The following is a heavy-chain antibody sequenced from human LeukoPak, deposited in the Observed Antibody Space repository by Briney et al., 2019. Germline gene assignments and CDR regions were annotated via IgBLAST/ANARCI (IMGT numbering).Heavy chain of an antibody. CDR3: ARDLYDSSGYYLLFDY. CDR2: IYTSGST. V-gene: IGHV4-4*07. Sequence: KPSETLSLTCTVSGGSISSYYWSWIWQPAGKGLEWIGRIYTSGSTNYNPSLKSRVTMSVDTSKNQFSLKLSSVTAADTAVYYCARDLYDSSGYYLLFDYWGQGTLVTVSS. CDR1: GGSISSYY. J-gene: IGHJ4*02. D-gene: IGHD3-22*01.